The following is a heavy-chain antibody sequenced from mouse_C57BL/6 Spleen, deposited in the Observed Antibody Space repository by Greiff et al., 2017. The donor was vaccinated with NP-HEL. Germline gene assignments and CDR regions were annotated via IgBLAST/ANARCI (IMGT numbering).Heavy chain of an antibody. CDR3: ARRLGPYAMDY. CDR2: IDPSDSYT. D-gene: IGHD4-1*01. J-gene: IGHJ4*01. V-gene: IGHV1-69*01. Sequence: VQLQQPGAELVMPGASVKLSCKASGYTFTSYWMHWVKQRPGQGLEWIGEIDPSDSYTNYNQKFKGKSTLTVDKSSSTAYMQLSSLTSEDSAVYYCARRLGPYAMDYWGQGTSVTVSS. CDR1: GYTFTSYW.